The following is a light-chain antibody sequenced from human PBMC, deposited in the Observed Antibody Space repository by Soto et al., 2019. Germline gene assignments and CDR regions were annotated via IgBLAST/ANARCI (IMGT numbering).Light chain of an antibody. CDR2: EVS. Sequence: QSALTQPASVSGSPGQSITISCTGTSSDVGGYNYVSWYQQHPDKAPKLMIYEVSNRPSGVSNRFSGSKSGNTASLTISGLQAEDEADYYCSSYTSSSTQYVFGTGTKVTVL. CDR1: SSDVGGYNY. J-gene: IGLJ1*01. CDR3: SSYTSSSTQYV. V-gene: IGLV2-14*01.